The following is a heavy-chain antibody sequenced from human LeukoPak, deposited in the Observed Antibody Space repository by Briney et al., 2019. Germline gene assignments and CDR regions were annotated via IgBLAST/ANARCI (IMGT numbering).Heavy chain of an antibody. D-gene: IGHD3-22*01. Sequence: PSETLSLTCAVYGGSFSGYYWTWIRQPPGKGLEWIGEINHIGSTSYNPSLKSRVTISVETSKNHFSLRLSSVTAADTAVYYCARGGDSTGYNYWGQGTLVIVS. J-gene: IGHJ4*02. CDR2: INHIGST. CDR1: GGSFSGYY. V-gene: IGHV4-34*01. CDR3: ARGGDSTGYNY.